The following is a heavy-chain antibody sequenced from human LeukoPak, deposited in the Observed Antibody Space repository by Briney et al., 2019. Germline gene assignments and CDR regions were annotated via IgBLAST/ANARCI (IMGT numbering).Heavy chain of an antibody. Sequence: PSETLSLTCTVSGGSISRHYWSWIRQPPGKGLEWLGYIYYSGSTYYNPSLKRRVNMSVDTSKNQISLKLSSVTAADTAVYYCARASGSYGSGSYYYYGMDVWGKGTTVTVSS. CDR2: IYYSGST. J-gene: IGHJ6*04. CDR1: GGSISRHY. CDR3: ARASGSYGSGSYYYYGMDV. V-gene: IGHV4-59*08. D-gene: IGHD3-10*01.